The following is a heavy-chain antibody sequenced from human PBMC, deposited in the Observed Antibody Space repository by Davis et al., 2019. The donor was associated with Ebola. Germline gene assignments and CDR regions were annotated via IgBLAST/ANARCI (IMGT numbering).Heavy chain of an antibody. CDR2: ISCGGSDK. Sequence: GSLRLSCAASGFTFSSYAMHWVRQAPGKGLEWVAVISCGGSDKYYTDSVKGRFTISRDNSKNTLHLQMNSLRVEDTAIYYCAKDTSNVWFDVWGQGTMVTVSS. CDR1: GFTFSSYA. J-gene: IGHJ3*01. V-gene: IGHV3-30*04. CDR3: AKDTSNVWFDV. D-gene: IGHD6-19*01.